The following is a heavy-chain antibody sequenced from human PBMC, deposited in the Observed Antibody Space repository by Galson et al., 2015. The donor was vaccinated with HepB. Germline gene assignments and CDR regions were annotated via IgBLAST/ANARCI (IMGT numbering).Heavy chain of an antibody. Sequence: SLRLSCAASGFTFSSYAMHWVRQAPGKGLEWVAVISYDGSNKYYADSVKGRFTISRDNSKNTLYLQMNSLRAEDTAVYYCARDWIQLWWGEPIPVYWGQGTLVTVSS. CDR3: ARDWIQLWWGEPIPVY. CDR2: ISYDGSNK. V-gene: IGHV3-30-3*01. D-gene: IGHD5-18*01. J-gene: IGHJ4*02. CDR1: GFTFSSYA.